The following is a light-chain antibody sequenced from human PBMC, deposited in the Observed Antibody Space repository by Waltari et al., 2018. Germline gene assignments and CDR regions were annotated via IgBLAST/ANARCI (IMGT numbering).Light chain of an antibody. CDR1: QAIRSY. CDR3: QQLDSYPFT. CDR2: ATS. J-gene: IGKJ3*01. V-gene: IGKV1-9*01. Sequence: IQLTQSPSSLSASAGDRVTITCRATQAIRSYLAWYQQKPGKAPKVLIYATSTLQSGVPSRFSGSGSGTDFTLTISSLQPEDFATYYCQQLDSYPFTFGPGTKVDIK.